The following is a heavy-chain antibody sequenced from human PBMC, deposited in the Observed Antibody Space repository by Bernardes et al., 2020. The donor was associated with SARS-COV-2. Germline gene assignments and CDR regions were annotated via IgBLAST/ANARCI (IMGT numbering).Heavy chain of an antibody. CDR3: ARPYYDYVWGSPRGSWFDP. D-gene: IGHD3-16*01. Sequence: SETLSLTCTISGGSISIVGRYWGWVRQPPGKGLEWIGAVSDSGTTYYNPSLESRLTISVDTSKNQFSLNLSSVTAADTAVYYCARPYYDYVWGSPRGSWFDPWGQGTLVTVSS. J-gene: IGHJ5*02. CDR1: GGSISIVGRY. V-gene: IGHV4-39*01. CDR2: VSDSGTT.